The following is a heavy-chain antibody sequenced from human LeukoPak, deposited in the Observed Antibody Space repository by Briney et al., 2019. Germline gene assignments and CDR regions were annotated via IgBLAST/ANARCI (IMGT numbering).Heavy chain of an antibody. CDR1: GFTFSSFG. V-gene: IGHV3-33*01. CDR3: ASSMAYNCLDY. CDR2: IWNDGSNN. J-gene: IGHJ4*02. Sequence: HPGGSLRLSCAASGFTFSSFGMHWVHQAPGKGLEWVAVIWNDGSNNYYADSVKGRFTISRDNAKNTLYLQMNSLRPEDTAVYYCASSMAYNCLDYWGQGTLVTVSS. D-gene: IGHD5-24*01.